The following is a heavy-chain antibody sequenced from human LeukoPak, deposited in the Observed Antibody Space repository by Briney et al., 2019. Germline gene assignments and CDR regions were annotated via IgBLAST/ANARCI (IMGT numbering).Heavy chain of an antibody. CDR2: ISAYNGNT. CDR1: GYTFTSYG. D-gene: IGHD3-9*01. V-gene: IGHV1-18*01. Sequence: ASVKVSCKASGYTFTSYGISWVRQAPGQGLEWMGWISAYNGNTNYAQKLQGRVTMTTDTSTSTAYMELRSLRSDDTAVYYCARVVLRYFDRAPEETDHWGQGTLVTVSS. CDR3: ARVVLRYFDRAPEETDH. J-gene: IGHJ4*02.